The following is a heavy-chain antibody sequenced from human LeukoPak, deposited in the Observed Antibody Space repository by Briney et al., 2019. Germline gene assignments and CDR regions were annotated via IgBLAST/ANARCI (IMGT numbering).Heavy chain of an antibody. Sequence: PGGSLRLSCAASGFIFSSYGIHWDRQAPGKGLQWVAVISYDGSNKYYADSVKGRFTISRDNSKNALYLQMNSLRAEDTAVYYCARDLGVGSPALAFDIWGQGTMVTVSS. CDR3: ARDLGVGSPALAFDI. D-gene: IGHD3-16*01. J-gene: IGHJ3*02. CDR2: ISYDGSNK. CDR1: GFIFSSYG. V-gene: IGHV3-33*01.